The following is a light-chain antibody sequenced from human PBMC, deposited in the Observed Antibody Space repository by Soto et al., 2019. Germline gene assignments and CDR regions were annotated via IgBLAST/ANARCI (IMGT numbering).Light chain of an antibody. CDR1: QSIRSW. CDR3: QQLNS. Sequence: DIQMTQSPSILSASVGDRVTITCRASQSIRSWLAWYQQKPGKAPKLLIYDAYSLESGVPSRFSGRRSGTEFTLTIAGLQPEDFATYYCQQLNSFGQGTRLEIK. J-gene: IGKJ5*01. V-gene: IGKV1-5*01. CDR2: DAY.